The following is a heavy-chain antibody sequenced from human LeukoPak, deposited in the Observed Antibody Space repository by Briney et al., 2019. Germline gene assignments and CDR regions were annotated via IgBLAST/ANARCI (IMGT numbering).Heavy chain of an antibody. CDR2: IYYSGST. Sequence: SETLSLTCTVSGGSVSNNNYYWSWIRQPPGKGLEWIGYIYYSGSTTYNPSLKSRVTISVDTSKNQFSLKLSSATAADTAVYYCARDLVLAGGSYPDHWGQGTLVTVSS. CDR1: GGSVSNNNYY. V-gene: IGHV4-61*01. J-gene: IGHJ4*02. D-gene: IGHD1-26*01. CDR3: ARDLVLAGGSYPDH.